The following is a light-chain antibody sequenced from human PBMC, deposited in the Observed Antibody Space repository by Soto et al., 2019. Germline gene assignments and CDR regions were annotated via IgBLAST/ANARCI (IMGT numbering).Light chain of an antibody. Sequence: DIQMTQSPSSLSASVGDRVTITCRASQTISTYLNWYQQKPGKAPKVLIYGASSLQSGVPTRFSGSGSGTEFTLTISSRQPDDFATYYCQQYHTYSPTFGQGTKVDIK. J-gene: IGKJ1*01. CDR1: QTISTY. CDR3: QQYHTYSPT. CDR2: GAS. V-gene: IGKV1-39*01.